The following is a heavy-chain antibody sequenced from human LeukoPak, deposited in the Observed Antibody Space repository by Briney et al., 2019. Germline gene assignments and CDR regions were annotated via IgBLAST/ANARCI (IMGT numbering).Heavy chain of an antibody. D-gene: IGHD3-22*01. V-gene: IGHV4-34*01. CDR3: ARRLITMIRRRAFDI. Sequence: SETLSLTCAVYGGSFSGYYWSWIRQPPGKGLEWIGEINHSGSTNYNPSLKSRVTISVDTSKNQFSLKLSSVTAADTAVYYCARRLITMIRRRAFDIWGQGTMVTVSS. CDR1: GGSFSGYY. CDR2: INHSGST. J-gene: IGHJ3*02.